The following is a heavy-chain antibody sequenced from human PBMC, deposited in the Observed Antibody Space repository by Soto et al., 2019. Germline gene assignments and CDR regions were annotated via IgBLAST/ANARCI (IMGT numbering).Heavy chain of an antibody. D-gene: IGHD4-17*01. V-gene: IGHV3-23*01. Sequence: GGSLRLSCAVSDFSFSSYAMSWVSQTPGKGLEWVSAISGSGATTYYADSVKGRFTISRDNSKNTVYLQMDSLRVEDTAVYYCAKDYSLGLRWGLGTLVTVSS. J-gene: IGHJ4*02. CDR1: DFSFSSYA. CDR3: AKDYSLGLR. CDR2: ISGSGATT.